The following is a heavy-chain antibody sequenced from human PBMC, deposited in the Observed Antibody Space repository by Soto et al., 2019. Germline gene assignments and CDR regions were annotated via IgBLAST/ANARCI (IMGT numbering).Heavy chain of an antibody. J-gene: IGHJ4*02. Sequence: EVQLVESGGGLVKPGGSPRLSCAASGFTFSSYSMNWVRQAPGKGLEWVSSISSSSSYIYYADSVKGRFTISRDNAKNSLYLQMNSLRAEDTAVYYCARFYDFWSGYIDYWGQGTLVTVSS. CDR3: ARFYDFWSGYIDY. CDR1: GFTFSSYS. D-gene: IGHD3-3*01. V-gene: IGHV3-21*01. CDR2: ISSSSSYI.